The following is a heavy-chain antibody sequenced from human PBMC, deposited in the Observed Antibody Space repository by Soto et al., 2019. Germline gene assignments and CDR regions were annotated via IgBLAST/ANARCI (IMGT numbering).Heavy chain of an antibody. J-gene: IGHJ4*02. CDR1: GFSLSTNRMC. D-gene: IGHD5-18*01. Sequence: SGPTLVNPTQTLTLTCTFSGFSLSTNRMCVSWIRQPPGKALEWLARIDWNGDKYYSTSLKTRLTISKDTSKHQVVLTITNMDPVYTATYYCARIHRSCGYSYGIDYWGQGTLVTVSS. CDR3: ARIHRSCGYSYGIDY. V-gene: IGHV2-70*11. CDR2: IDWNGDK.